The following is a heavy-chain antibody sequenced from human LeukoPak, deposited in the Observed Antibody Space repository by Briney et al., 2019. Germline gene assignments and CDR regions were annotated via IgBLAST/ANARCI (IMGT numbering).Heavy chain of an antibody. Sequence: GGSLRLPCAASGFTFSSYAMSWVRQAPGKGLEWVSAIRGSGGSTYYTDSVKGRFTISRDNSKNTLYLQMNSLKAEDTAVYYCAKRGEDADYFDYWGQGTLVTVSS. CDR2: IRGSGGST. V-gene: IGHV3-23*01. D-gene: IGHD3-10*01. CDR1: GFTFSSYA. J-gene: IGHJ4*02. CDR3: AKRGEDADYFDY.